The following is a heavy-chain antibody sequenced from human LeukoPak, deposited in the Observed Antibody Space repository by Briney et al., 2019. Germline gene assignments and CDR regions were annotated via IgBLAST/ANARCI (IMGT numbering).Heavy chain of an antibody. CDR3: GRHAYGDSSAAFDI. CDR1: GDSISSNYC. CDR2: VYRRGST. D-gene: IGHD4-17*01. J-gene: IGHJ3*02. V-gene: IGHV4-4*02. Sequence: SETLSLTCAVSGDSISSNYCWRWVRQFPGKGMEWIGEVYRRGSTSYNPSLKSRVVISIDKSKNQYSLNLNSVTAADTAMYYCGRHAYGDSSAAFDIWGQGTMVIVSS.